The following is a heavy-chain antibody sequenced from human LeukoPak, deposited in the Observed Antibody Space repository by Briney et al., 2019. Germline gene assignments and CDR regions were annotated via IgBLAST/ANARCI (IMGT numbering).Heavy chain of an antibody. Sequence: SETLSLNCSFSGDSISTYYWGWIRQSPGKGLEWVGHIYSSGNTDYNSSLKSRVTISVDTSKSQFSLRLSSVTATDTAVYYCARLRWQLVGPYFDYWGQGIVVTVSS. CDR2: IYSSGNT. CDR1: GDSISTYY. D-gene: IGHD1-26*01. CDR3: ARLRWQLVGPYFDY. V-gene: IGHV4-59*01. J-gene: IGHJ4*02.